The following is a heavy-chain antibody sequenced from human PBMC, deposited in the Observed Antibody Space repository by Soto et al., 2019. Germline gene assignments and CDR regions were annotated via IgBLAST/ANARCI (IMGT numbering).Heavy chain of an antibody. D-gene: IGHD6-13*01. CDR2: ISYDGSNK. CDR3: ARAEVGSSWYGKSYYYYGMDV. Sequence: PGGSLRLSCAASGFTFSSYAMHWVRQAPGKGLEWVAVISYDGSNKYYADSVKGRFTISRDNSKNTLYLQMNSLRAEDTAVYYCARAEVGSSWYGKSYYYYGMDVWGQGTTVTVS. J-gene: IGHJ6*02. CDR1: GFTFSSYA. V-gene: IGHV3-30-3*01.